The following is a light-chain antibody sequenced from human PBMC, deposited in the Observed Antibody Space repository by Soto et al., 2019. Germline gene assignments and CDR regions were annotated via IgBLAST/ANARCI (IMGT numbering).Light chain of an antibody. Sequence: EIVLTQSPGTLSLSPGERATLACRASQSVRSSYLAWYQQKPGQAPRLLIYGASTRATGIPDRFSGSGSGTDFTLTITRPEPEDFAVYDYQQYGSSPRFTFGPGTKVDIK. V-gene: IGKV3-20*01. CDR1: QSVRSSY. CDR3: QQYGSSPRFT. J-gene: IGKJ3*01. CDR2: GAS.